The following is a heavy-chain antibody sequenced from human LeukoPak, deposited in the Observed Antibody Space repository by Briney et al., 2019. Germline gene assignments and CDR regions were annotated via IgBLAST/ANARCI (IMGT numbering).Heavy chain of an antibody. V-gene: IGHV3-48*01. CDR3: ATQWELHPAF. J-gene: IGHJ4*02. CDR1: GFTFSNYG. Sequence: GGSLRLSCAASGFTFSNYGMNWVRQAPGKGLDWVSGIGSSGISTSYADAVKGRFTISRDNAKNSLYLQMNSLRAEDTAVYYCATQWELHPAFWGQGTLVTVSS. D-gene: IGHD1-26*01. CDR2: IGSSGIST.